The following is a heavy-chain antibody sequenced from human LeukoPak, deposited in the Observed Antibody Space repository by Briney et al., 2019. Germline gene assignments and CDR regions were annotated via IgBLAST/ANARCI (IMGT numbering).Heavy chain of an antibody. V-gene: IGHV3-21*01. J-gene: IGHJ6*03. CDR1: GFTFRSYT. CDR3: ARDVGWYYYMDV. Sequence: GGSLRLSCAASGFTFRSYTMNWVRRAPGKGLEWVSSISSSSSYIYYADSVKGRFTISRDNAKNSLYLQMNSLRAEDTAVYYCARDVGWYYYMDVWGKGTTVTVSS. CDR2: ISSSSSYI. D-gene: IGHD2-2*03.